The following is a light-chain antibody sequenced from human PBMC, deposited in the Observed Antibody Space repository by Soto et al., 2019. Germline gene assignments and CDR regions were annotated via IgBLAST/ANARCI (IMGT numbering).Light chain of an antibody. Sequence: EIVLTQSPGTLSLSPGERATLSCRASRSVNSNYLAWYQQRPGQAPRLLIYVASSRATGIPDRFSGGGSETDFTLTISSLETADFAVYYCQHYGSSPPLITFGQGTRLEIK. CDR3: QHYGSSPPLIT. CDR1: RSVNSNY. J-gene: IGKJ5*01. V-gene: IGKV3-20*01. CDR2: VAS.